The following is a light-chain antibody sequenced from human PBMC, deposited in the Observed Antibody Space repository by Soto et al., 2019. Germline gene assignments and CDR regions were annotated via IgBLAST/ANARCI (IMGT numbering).Light chain of an antibody. J-gene: IGLJ1*01. V-gene: IGLV2-14*01. CDR2: EVT. CDR1: TSDLGRYNY. CDR3: SSFTSRFTFV. Sequence: SALTQPASVTGSPGQSITLSCTGTTSDLGRYNYVSWYQQHPGKAPKLMFSEVTNRPSGVSDRFSGSKSGNTASLTISGLQAEDEADYYCSSFTSRFTFVFGTGTKVT.